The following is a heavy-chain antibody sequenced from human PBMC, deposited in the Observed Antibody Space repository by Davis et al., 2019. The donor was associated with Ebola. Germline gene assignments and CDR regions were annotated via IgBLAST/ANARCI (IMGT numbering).Heavy chain of an antibody. Sequence: GGSLRLSCAASGFVFSSYVMSWVRRAPGKGLEWVSTLGLSADTYYADSVKGRLTISRDNSKNTLYLQMHSLRDEDTAVYFCAGGDFWSGQFDYWGQGTLVTVSS. V-gene: IGHV3-23*01. J-gene: IGHJ4*02. CDR1: GFVFSSYV. CDR3: AGGDFWSGQFDY. D-gene: IGHD3-3*01. CDR2: LGLSADT.